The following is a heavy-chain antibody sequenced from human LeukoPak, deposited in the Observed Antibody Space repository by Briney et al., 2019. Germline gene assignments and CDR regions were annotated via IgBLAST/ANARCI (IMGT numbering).Heavy chain of an antibody. Sequence: PSETLSPTCAVSGYSISSGYYWGWIRQPPGKGLEWIGSIYHSGSTYYNPSLKSRVTISVDTSKNQFSLKLSSVTAADTAVYYCARGSHCSSTSCPLGFDPWGQGTLVTVSS. V-gene: IGHV4-38-2*01. CDR2: IYHSGST. D-gene: IGHD2-2*01. CDR1: GYSISSGYY. CDR3: ARGSHCSSTSCPLGFDP. J-gene: IGHJ5*02.